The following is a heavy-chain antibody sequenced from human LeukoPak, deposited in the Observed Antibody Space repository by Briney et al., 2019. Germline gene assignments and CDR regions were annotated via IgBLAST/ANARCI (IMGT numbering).Heavy chain of an antibody. Sequence: GGSLRLSCAASGFTFSSYAMSWVRQAPGKGLEWVSYFRGSDNLVHYADSVKGRFTISRDNAKNSLYLQMNSLSADDTAIYYCARDSQWAFDIWGQGTMVTVSS. CDR1: GFTFSSYA. V-gene: IGHV3-48*01. CDR3: ARDSQWAFDI. CDR2: FRGSDNLV. J-gene: IGHJ3*02. D-gene: IGHD6-19*01.